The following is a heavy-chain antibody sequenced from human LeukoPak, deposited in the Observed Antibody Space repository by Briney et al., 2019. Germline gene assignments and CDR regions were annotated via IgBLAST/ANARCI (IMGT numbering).Heavy chain of an antibody. CDR3: AKGHGSSWSILDY. V-gene: IGHV3-23*01. Sequence: GGTLRLSCAASGFTFSSYGMSWVRQAPGKGLEWVSSISPSYGSTYYADSVKGRFTISRDNSKNTLYLQMNSLRAEDTAVYYCAKGHGSSWSILDYWGQGTLVTVSS. J-gene: IGHJ4*02. CDR1: GFTFSSYG. CDR2: ISPSYGST. D-gene: IGHD6-13*01.